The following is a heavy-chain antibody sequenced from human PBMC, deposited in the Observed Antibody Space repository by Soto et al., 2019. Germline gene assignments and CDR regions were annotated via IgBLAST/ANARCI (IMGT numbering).Heavy chain of an antibody. V-gene: IGHV4-31*03. J-gene: IGHJ4*02. Sequence: TRSLTSTVSGNSIGTGSSYLRWLRQNPVKGLEWIGHIFYSGNTHYSPSLESRVTISVDTSKNQFSIKLTSVTVADTAVYYCAREGRSAAPQAGFDLWGQGTLVTVSS. D-gene: IGHD3-10*01. CDR2: IFYSGNT. CDR1: GNSIGTGSSY. CDR3: AREGRSAAPQAGFDL.